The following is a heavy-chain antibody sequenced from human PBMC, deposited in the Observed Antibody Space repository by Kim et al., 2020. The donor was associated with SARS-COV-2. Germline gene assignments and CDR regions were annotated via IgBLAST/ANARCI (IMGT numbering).Heavy chain of an antibody. D-gene: IGHD3-10*01. CDR1: GGSISSYY. V-gene: IGHV4-59*08. CDR2: IYYSGST. J-gene: IGHJ3*02. CDR3: ARHGNGSGSYAFDI. Sequence: SETLSLTCTVSGGSISSYYWSWIRQPPGKGLEWIGYIYYSGSTNYNPSLKSRVTISVDTSKNKFSLKLSSVTAADTAVYYCARHGNGSGSYAFDIWGQGTMVTVSS.